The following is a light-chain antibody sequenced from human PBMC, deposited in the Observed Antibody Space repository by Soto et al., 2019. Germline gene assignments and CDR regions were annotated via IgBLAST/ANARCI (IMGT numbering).Light chain of an antibody. J-gene: IGKJ1*01. CDR1: QSISGS. V-gene: IGKV1-5*03. CDR2: EAA. CDR3: QQYNGYWA. Sequence: DIQMTQSPSTLSASVGDRVTITCRASQSISGSLAWYQQKPGKAPRLLIYEAANLKSGVPSRFSGSGSGTEYTLTISSLQPDDFASDYCQQYNGYWAFGQGTKVEIK.